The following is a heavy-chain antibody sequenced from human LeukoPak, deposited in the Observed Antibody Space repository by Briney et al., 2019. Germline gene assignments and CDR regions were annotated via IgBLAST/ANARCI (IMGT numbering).Heavy chain of an antibody. Sequence: SETLSLTCAVSGYSISSGRYWGWIRQPPGKGLEWIGSVFHSGSTYYNPSLKSRVTISVDTSKNQFSLNLRSVTAADTAVYYCARSLSTAGVDYWGQGTLVTVSS. D-gene: IGHD2-2*01. V-gene: IGHV4-38-2*01. CDR2: VFHSGST. J-gene: IGHJ4*02. CDR3: ARSLSTAGVDY. CDR1: GYSISSGRY.